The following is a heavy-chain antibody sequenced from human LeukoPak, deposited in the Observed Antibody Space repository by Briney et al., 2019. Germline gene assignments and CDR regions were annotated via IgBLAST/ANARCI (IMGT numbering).Heavy chain of an antibody. D-gene: IGHD2-15*01. CDR1: GFTFSSNA. J-gene: IGHJ6*02. Sequence: GGSLRLSCSASGFTFSSNAMSWVRQAPGKGLEWVSAISGSGGSTYYADSVKGRFTISRDNSKNTLYLQMNILRAEDTALYYCAKYLYSVSYYGMDVWGQGTTVTVSS. V-gene: IGHV3-23*01. CDR2: ISGSGGST. CDR3: AKYLYSVSYYGMDV.